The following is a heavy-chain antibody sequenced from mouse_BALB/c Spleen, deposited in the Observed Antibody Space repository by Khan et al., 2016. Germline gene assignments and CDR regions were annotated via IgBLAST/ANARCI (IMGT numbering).Heavy chain of an antibody. D-gene: IGHD2-10*02. CDR1: GYSITSDYA. J-gene: IGHJ3*01. V-gene: IGHV3-2*02. CDR3: AREYGSYGRWVGY. CDR2: ISYRGIT. Sequence: EVQLQESGPGLVKPSQSLSLTCTVTGYSITSDYAWNWIRQFPGNKLEWMGYISYRGITIYNPSLKSRISITRDTSKNQFFLQLNSVTTEDTATYYCAREYGSYGRWVGYWGRGTLVTVSA.